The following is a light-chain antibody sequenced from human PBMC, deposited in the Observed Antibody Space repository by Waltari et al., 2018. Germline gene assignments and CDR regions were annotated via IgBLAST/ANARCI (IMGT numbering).Light chain of an antibody. CDR3: QSADNSGTALL. CDR1: ALSNQL. CDR2: KDN. J-gene: IGLJ3*02. V-gene: IGLV3-25*03. Sequence: SYELTQPPSASVSPGQTAKITCSGDALSNQLGYWYQQKPGQAPVVGTYKDNERPSGIPERFSGSSSGTTVTLTISGAQAEDEADYYCQSADNSGTALLFGGGTKLTVL.